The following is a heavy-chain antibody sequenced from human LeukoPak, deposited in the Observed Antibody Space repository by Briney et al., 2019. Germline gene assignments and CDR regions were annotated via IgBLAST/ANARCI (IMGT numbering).Heavy chain of an antibody. D-gene: IGHD6-13*01. CDR3: AKDTRSPIAAAGTLFDY. Sequence: GGSLRLSCAASGFTFSTYDMHWVRQVTGKGLEWVSAIGTGDDTYYLGSVKGRFTISRENAKNVLYLQMNSLRAEDTAVYYCAKDTRSPIAAAGTLFDYWGQGTLVTVSS. CDR1: GFTFSTYD. V-gene: IGHV3-13*01. J-gene: IGHJ4*02. CDR2: IGTGDDT.